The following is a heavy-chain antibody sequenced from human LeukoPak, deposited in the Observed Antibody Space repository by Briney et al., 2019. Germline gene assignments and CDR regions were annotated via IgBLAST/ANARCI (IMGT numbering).Heavy chain of an antibody. Sequence: PGGSLRLSCAASGFTFSTYEMDWVRQAPGKGLEWISYISNSGRNLYYADSVKGRFTIPRDNAKNSLYLQMNSLRAEDTAMYYCARESGEGSGSADAFDIWGQGTVVTVSS. CDR1: GFTFSTYE. D-gene: IGHD3-10*01. CDR3: ARESGEGSGSADAFDI. J-gene: IGHJ3*02. V-gene: IGHV3-48*03. CDR2: ISNSGRNL.